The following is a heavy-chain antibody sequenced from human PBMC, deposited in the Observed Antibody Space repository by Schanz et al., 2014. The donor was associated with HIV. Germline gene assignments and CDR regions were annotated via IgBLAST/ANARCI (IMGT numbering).Heavy chain of an antibody. V-gene: IGHV3-21*04. Sequence: VQLVESGGGVVQPGRSLRLSCAASGFTFSRHSMSWVRQAPGKGLEWVSVISGSDDSTYYADSVKGRFTISRDNAKNSLYLQINSLRAEDTAVYYCARETIQLCPDYWGQGTLVTVSS. CDR1: GFTFSRHS. CDR3: ARETIQLCPDY. D-gene: IGHD5-18*01. CDR2: ISGSDDST. J-gene: IGHJ4*02.